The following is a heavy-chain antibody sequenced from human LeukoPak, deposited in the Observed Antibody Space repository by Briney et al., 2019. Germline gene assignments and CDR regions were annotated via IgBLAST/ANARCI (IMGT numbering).Heavy chain of an antibody. J-gene: IGHJ4*02. CDR3: ARDLRYFSL. Sequence: SETLSLTCTVSGYSISSGYYWGWFRQPPGKGPEWIGSIYHSGSTYYNPSLKGRVTISRDTSKNQFSLKLSSVTAADTAVYYCARDLRYFSLWGQGTLVTVSS. V-gene: IGHV4-38-2*02. D-gene: IGHD3-9*01. CDR1: GYSISSGYY. CDR2: IYHSGST.